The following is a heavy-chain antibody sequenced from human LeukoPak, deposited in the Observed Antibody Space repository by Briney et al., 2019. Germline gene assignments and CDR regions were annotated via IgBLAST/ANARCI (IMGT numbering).Heavy chain of an antibody. CDR2: ISSSSSYI. CDR1: GFTFSIYS. CDR3: ASYDEYPGDY. Sequence: GGSLRLSCAVSGFTFSIYSMNWVRRPPGRGLVWVSSISSSSSYIYYADSVKGRFTISRDNAKNSLYLQMNSLRAEDTAVYYCASYDEYPGDYWGQGSLVTVSS. D-gene: IGHD5-12*01. V-gene: IGHV3-21*01. J-gene: IGHJ4*02.